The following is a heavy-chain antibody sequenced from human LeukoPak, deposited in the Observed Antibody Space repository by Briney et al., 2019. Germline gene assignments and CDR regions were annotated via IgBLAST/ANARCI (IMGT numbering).Heavy chain of an antibody. J-gene: IGHJ6*02. V-gene: IGHV5-51*01. CDR2: IYPGGSET. CDR3: ARLSPGSYYYYYSAMDV. CDR1: GYSFTSYW. Sequence: GESLKISCKGSGYSFTSYWIAWVRQMPGKGLEWMGIIYPGGSETRYSPSFQGQVTISADKSISTAYLQWSSLKASDTAMYYCARLSPGSYYYYYSAMDVWGQGTTVTVSS. D-gene: IGHD3-10*01.